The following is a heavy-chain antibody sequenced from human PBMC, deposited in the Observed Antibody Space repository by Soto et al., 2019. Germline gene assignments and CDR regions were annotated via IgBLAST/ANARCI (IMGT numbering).Heavy chain of an antibody. V-gene: IGHV1-46*03. Sequence: NGARRASGWKCTKFSVVAVPLNTEQGLEWMGIINPSGGSTSYAQKFQGRVTMTRATSTSTVYMELSSLRSEDTAVYYCARGLSVKSRGPATDWFEPWGQGTLVTVSS. CDR1: GWKCTKFS. CDR3: ARGLSVKSRGPATDWFEP. J-gene: IGHJ5*02. D-gene: IGHD3-10*01. CDR2: INPSGGST.